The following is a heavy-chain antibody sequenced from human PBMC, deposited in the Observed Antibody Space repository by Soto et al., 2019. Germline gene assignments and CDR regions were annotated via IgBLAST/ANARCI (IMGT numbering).Heavy chain of an antibody. J-gene: IGHJ4*02. Sequence: PSETLSLTCTVSGGSISGSNYYWGWIRQPPGKGPEWIGSGTTYYNPSLRSRVTISVDTSKNQFSLKLISVTAADTAVYYCTNYGGDTGRFDFWGQGTLVTVSS. V-gene: IGHV4-39*01. CDR3: TNYGGDTGRFDF. CDR1: GGSISGSNYY. D-gene: IGHD4-17*01. CDR2: GTT.